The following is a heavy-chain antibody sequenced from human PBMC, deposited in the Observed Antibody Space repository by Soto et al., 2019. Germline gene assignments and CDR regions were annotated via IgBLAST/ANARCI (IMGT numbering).Heavy chain of an antibody. D-gene: IGHD6-13*01. CDR3: ARELDVAAAGRGYFDY. CDR2: IYYSGST. J-gene: IGHJ4*02. CDR1: GGSISSGGYD. V-gene: IGHV4-31*03. Sequence: PLSVTCTDAGGSISSGGYDWSWIRQHPGKGLEWIGYIYYSGSTYYNPPLKSRVTISVDTSKNQFSLKLSSVTAADTAVYYCARELDVAAAGRGYFDYWGQGTLVTVSS.